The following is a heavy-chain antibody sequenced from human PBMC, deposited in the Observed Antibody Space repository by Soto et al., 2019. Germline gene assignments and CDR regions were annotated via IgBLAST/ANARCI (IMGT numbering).Heavy chain of an antibody. D-gene: IGHD2-2*01. CDR1: GGTFSSYA. J-gene: IGHJ6*02. V-gene: IGHV1-69*13. Sequence: GASVKVSCKASGGTFSSYAISWVRQAPGQGLEWMGGIIPIFGTANYAQKFQGRVTITADESTSTAYMELSGLRSDDTAVYYCVRSYRSGGLVPTAPWGQRTTVTVSS. CDR2: IIPIFGTA. CDR3: VRSYRSGGLVPTAP.